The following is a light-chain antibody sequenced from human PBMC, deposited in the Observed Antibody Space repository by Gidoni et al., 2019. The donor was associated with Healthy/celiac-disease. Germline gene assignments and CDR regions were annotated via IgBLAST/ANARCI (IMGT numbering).Light chain of an antibody. J-gene: IGLJ2*01. CDR2: QDS. CDR1: KLGDKY. Sequence: SYELTQPPSLSVSPGQTASIPCPGDKLGDKYACWYQQKPGQSPVLVIYQDSKRPSGIPERFSGSNSGNTATLTISGTQAMDEADYYCQAWDSSTARGVFGGGTKLTVL. CDR3: QAWDSSTARGV. V-gene: IGLV3-1*01.